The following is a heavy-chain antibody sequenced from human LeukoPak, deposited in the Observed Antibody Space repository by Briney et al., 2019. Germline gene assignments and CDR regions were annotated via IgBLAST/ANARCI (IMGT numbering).Heavy chain of an antibody. Sequence: GGSLRLSCAAPGFTFSSYAMCWVRQALGKGLEWVSAISGSGGSTYYADSVKGRFTISRDNSKNTLYLQMNSLRAEDTAVYYCATLPSSGYYYPPLDYWGQGTLVTVSS. CDR1: GFTFSSYA. CDR3: ATLPSSGYYYPPLDY. V-gene: IGHV3-23*01. CDR2: ISGSGGST. D-gene: IGHD3-22*01. J-gene: IGHJ4*02.